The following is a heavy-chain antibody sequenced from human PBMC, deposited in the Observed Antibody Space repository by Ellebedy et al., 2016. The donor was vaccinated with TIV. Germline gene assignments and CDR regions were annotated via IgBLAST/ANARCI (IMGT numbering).Heavy chain of an antibody. V-gene: IGHV4-59*12. CDR1: GGSISSYY. CDR3: AILRRLTDY. D-gene: IGHD4-17*01. CDR2: IYYSGST. Sequence: SETLSLXXTVSGGSISSYYWSWIRQPPGKGLEWIGYIYYSGSTNYNPSLKSRVTISVDTSKNQFSLKLSSVTAADTAVYYCAILRRLTDYWGQGTLVTVSS. J-gene: IGHJ4*02.